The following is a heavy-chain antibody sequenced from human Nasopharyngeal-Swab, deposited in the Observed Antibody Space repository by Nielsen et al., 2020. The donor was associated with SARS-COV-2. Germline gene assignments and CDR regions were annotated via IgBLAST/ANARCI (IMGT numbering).Heavy chain of an antibody. V-gene: IGHV7-4-1*02. J-gene: IGHJ5*02. CDR3: AVHVAGDRPPFDP. D-gene: IGHD6-19*01. CDR2: INTNTGNP. CDR1: GYTFTSYA. Sequence: ASVKVSCKASGYTFTSYAMNWVRQAPGQGLEWMGWINTNTGNPTYAQGFTGRFVFSLDTSVSTAYLQISRLKAEDTAVYYCAVHVAGDRPPFDPWGQGTLVTVSS.